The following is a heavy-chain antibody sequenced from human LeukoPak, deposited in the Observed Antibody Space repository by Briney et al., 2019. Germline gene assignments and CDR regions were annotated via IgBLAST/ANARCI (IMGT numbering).Heavy chain of an antibody. CDR1: GGSISIYY. Sequence: PSETLSLTCTVSGGSISIYYWSWIRQPPGKGLEWIGEINHSGSTNYNPSLKSRVTISVDTSKNQFSLKLSSVTAADTAVYYCARAPYDFWTDDYYYGMDVWGQGTTVTVSS. CDR2: INHSGST. CDR3: ARAPYDFWTDDYYYGMDV. V-gene: IGHV4-34*01. J-gene: IGHJ6*02. D-gene: IGHD3-3*01.